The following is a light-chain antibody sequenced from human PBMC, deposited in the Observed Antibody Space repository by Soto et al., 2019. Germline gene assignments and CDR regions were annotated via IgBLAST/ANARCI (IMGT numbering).Light chain of an antibody. V-gene: IGKV3-20*01. CDR1: QIVSSTY. CDR3: QQYNISPFT. CDR2: AAS. Sequence: EIVLTQSPGTLSLSPGERATLSCRASQIVSSTYLAWYQQKPGQAPRLLIYAASNRATGIPDRFNGSGSGTDFTLTISRLEPEDFAVYCCQQYNISPFTFGQGTKLEI. J-gene: IGKJ2*01.